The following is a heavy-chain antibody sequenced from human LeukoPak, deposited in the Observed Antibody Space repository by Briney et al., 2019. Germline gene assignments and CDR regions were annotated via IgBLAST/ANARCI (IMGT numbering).Heavy chain of an antibody. V-gene: IGHV3-11*01. CDR1: GFTFSDYY. D-gene: IGHD6-6*01. CDR2: ISSSGSNI. J-gene: IGHJ4*02. Sequence: SLSLSCAAAGFTFSDYYMSWIRQAAGEGLGWLSYISSSGSNIDYADSVTGRFTIARENDKNSPYLQMNSLRGEDTAVYYCARSIPARNRRWRQGTLVSVSS. CDR3: ARSIPARNRR.